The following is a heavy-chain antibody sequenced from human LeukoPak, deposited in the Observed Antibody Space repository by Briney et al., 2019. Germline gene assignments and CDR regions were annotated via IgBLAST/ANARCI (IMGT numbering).Heavy chain of an antibody. CDR1: GYTFTSYD. J-gene: IGHJ4*02. V-gene: IGHV1-8*01. D-gene: IGHD6-6*01. Sequence: ASVKVSCKASGYTFTSYDINWVRQATGQGLEWMGWMNPNSGNTGYAQKFQGRVTMTRDTSISTAYMELSRLRSDDTAVYYCARDARIAARGVPGYWGQGTLVTVSS. CDR3: ARDARIAARGVPGY. CDR2: MNPNSGNT.